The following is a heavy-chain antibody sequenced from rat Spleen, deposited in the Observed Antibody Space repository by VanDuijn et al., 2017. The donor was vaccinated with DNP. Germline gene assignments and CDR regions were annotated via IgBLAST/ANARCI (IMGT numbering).Heavy chain of an antibody. CDR2: ISNTGDNT. D-gene: IGHD4-1*01. CDR3: ARQRGDYFDY. V-gene: IGHV5-31*01. Sequence: EVQLVESGGGPVQPGRSLKLSCVASGFIFSNYWMTWIRQAPGKGLEWVASISNTGDNTYYSDSVKGRFTVSRDNARGILYLQMNSLRSEDTATYYCARQRGDYFDYWGQGVMVTVSS. CDR1: GFIFSNYW. J-gene: IGHJ2*01.